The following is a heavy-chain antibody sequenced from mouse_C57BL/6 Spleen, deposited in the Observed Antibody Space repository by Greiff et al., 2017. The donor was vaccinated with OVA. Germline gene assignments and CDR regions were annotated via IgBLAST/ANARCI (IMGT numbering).Heavy chain of an antibody. CDR2: INPGSGGT. J-gene: IGHJ1*03. CDR1: GYAFTNYL. Sequence: VQLQQSGAELVRPGTSVKVSCKASGYAFTNYLIEWVKQRPGQGLEWIGVINPGSGGTNYNEKFKGKATLTADKSSSTAYLQLSSLTSEDSAVYFCVFTTVVATGYFDVWGTGTTVTVSS. CDR3: VFTTVVATGYFDV. D-gene: IGHD1-1*01. V-gene: IGHV1-54*01.